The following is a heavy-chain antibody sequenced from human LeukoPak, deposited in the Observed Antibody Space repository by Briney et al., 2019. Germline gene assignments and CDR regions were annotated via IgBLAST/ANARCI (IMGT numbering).Heavy chain of an antibody. CDR2: IIPIFGTA. Sequence: SVKVSCKASGGTFSSYAISWVRQAPGQGLEWMGGIIPIFGTANYAQKFQGRVTVTADKSTSTAYMELSSLRSEDTAVYYCARSGGSRNGDFWSGYYVRWFDPWGQGTLVTVSS. D-gene: IGHD3-3*01. CDR3: ARSGGSRNGDFWSGYYVRWFDP. J-gene: IGHJ5*02. V-gene: IGHV1-69*06. CDR1: GGTFSSYA.